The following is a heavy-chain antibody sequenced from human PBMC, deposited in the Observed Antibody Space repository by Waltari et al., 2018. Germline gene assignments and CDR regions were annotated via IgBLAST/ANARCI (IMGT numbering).Heavy chain of an antibody. CDR2: VDPEDGET. J-gene: IGHJ3*02. CDR1: GYTFPDYY. CDR3: ATDPYLRGDSAFDI. D-gene: IGHD2-21*02. Sequence: VQLVQSGAEVKKPGATVKIYCKASGYTFPDYYMHWMHQAPGKGLEWMGRVDPEDGETIYAEKFQSRATITADTSTDTAYMELSSLRSEDTAVYYCATDPYLRGDSAFDIWGQGTMVTVSS. V-gene: IGHV1-69-2*01.